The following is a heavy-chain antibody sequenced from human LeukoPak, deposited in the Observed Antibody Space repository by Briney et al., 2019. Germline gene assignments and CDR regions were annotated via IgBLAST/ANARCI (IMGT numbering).Heavy chain of an antibody. D-gene: IGHD5-18*01. CDR2: IYYSGST. Sequence: SETLSLTCTVSGGSISSSSNYWGCIRQPPGKGLEWMGSIYYSGSTYYNPSLKSRVTISVHTSKNQFSLKLRSVTAADTAVYYCARTTEGGYSYGYFYYYCMDVWGKGTTVTISS. V-gene: IGHV4-39*07. J-gene: IGHJ6*03. CDR3: ARTTEGGYSYGYFYYYCMDV. CDR1: GGSISSSSNY.